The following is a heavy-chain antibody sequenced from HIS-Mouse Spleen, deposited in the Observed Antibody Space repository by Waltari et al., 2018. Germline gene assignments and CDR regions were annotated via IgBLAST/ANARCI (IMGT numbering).Heavy chain of an antibody. V-gene: IGHV4-39*07. CDR1: GGSISSSSSS. D-gene: IGHD6-13*01. CDR3: AREIPYSSSWYDWYFDL. Sequence: QLQLQESGTGLVKPSETLSLTCTVSGGSISSSSSSWGWLRQPPWKGLEWIGSIYYSGSTYYNPSLKSRVTISVDTSKNQFSLKLSSVTAADTAVYYCAREIPYSSSWYDWYFDLWGRGTLVTVSS. CDR2: IYYSGST. J-gene: IGHJ2*01.